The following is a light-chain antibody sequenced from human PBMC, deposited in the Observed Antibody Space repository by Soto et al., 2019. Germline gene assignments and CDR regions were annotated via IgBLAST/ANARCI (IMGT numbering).Light chain of an antibody. J-gene: IGKJ2*01. V-gene: IGKV3-20*01. CDR3: QQYGSSPYT. CDR2: GAS. CDR1: QSVSSSY. Sequence: EIGLTQSPGTLSLSPGERATLSCRASQSVSSSYLAWYQQRPGQAPRLLIYGASSRATGIPDSFSGSGSGTDFTLTIGRLEPEDFAVYYCQQYGSSPYTFGQGTKLEIK.